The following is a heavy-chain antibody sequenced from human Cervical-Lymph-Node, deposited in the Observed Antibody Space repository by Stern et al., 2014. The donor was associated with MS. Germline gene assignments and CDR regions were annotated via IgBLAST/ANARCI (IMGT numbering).Heavy chain of an antibody. J-gene: IGHJ5*02. CDR1: GFTFSNYG. Sequence: VQLVESGGGLVQPGGSLRLSGAASGFTFSNYGMTGVPQAPGKGLGWVASIKPDGSKKSYVAPVKGGFTISRANAKNSLYLQMNSLRAEDTAVYYCARAVRELGTWGQGTLVTVSS. V-gene: IGHV3-7*01. D-gene: IGHD1-7*01. CDR2: IKPDGSKK. CDR3: ARAVRELGT.